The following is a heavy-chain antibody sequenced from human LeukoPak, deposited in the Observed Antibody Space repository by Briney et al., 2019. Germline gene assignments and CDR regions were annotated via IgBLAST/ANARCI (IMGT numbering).Heavy chain of an antibody. Sequence: GRSLRLSCAASGFTFDHYAMHWVRQAPGKGLEWVSGIGWNSGSIGYADSVKGRFTISRDNAKNSLYLQMNSLRAEDTALYYCAKGVYDSSGYYPYYFDYWGQGTLVTVSS. CDR1: GFTFDHYA. CDR3: AKGVYDSSGYYPYYFDY. CDR2: IGWNSGSI. J-gene: IGHJ4*02. V-gene: IGHV3-9*01. D-gene: IGHD3-22*01.